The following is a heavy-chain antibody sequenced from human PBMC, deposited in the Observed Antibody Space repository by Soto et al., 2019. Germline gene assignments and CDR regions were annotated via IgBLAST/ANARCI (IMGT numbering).Heavy chain of an antibody. J-gene: IGHJ4*02. D-gene: IGHD3-16*01. CDR2: ISGNGAET. CDR3: GKERRGSVLFGCGY. V-gene: IGHV3-23*01. CDR1: GFPFSSYA. Sequence: PGGSLRLSCAASGFPFSSYAMSWVRQAPGKGLEWVSAISGNGAETSYAASVRGRFTISRDNSRDTLYLQMNSLRADDTAVYYCGKERRGSVLFGCGYWRQLHLVPVSS.